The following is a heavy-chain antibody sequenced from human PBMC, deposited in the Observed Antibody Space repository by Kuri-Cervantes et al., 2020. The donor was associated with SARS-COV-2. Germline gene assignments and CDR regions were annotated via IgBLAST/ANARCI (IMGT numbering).Heavy chain of an antibody. Sequence: GGPLRLSCAASGFTLSSYWMHWVRQGPGKGLVWVSRINSDGSSTNYADSLKGRFTISRDNARNSLYLQMNSLRAEDTAVYYCARVLGGGYDMDVWGQGTTVTVSS. CDR3: ARVLGGGYDMDV. V-gene: IGHV3-74*01. CDR1: GFTLSSYW. J-gene: IGHJ6*02. D-gene: IGHD3-16*01. CDR2: INSDGSST.